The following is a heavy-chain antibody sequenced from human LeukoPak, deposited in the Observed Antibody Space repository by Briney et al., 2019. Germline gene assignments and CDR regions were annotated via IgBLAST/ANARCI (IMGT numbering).Heavy chain of an antibody. Sequence: SQTLSLTCTVSGGSISSGSYYWSWLRQPAGKGLEWIGRIYTSGSTNYNPSLTSRVTISVDTSKNQLSLKLSSVSAADTAVYYCARDPSVYYYMDVWGKGTTVTVSS. V-gene: IGHV4-61*02. D-gene: IGHD5/OR15-5a*01. CDR2: IYTSGST. CDR3: ARDPSVYYYMDV. CDR1: GGSISSGSYY. J-gene: IGHJ6*03.